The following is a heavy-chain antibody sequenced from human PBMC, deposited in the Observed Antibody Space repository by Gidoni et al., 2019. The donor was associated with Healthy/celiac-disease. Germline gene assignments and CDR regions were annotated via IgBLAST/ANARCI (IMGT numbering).Heavy chain of an antibody. CDR1: GFSFSSYA. Sequence: EVQLVESGGGWVQPGGSLRPSCAASGFSFSSYAMSWVRQAPGKGLEWVSAISGSGGSTYYADSVKGRFTICRDNSKNTLYLQMNSLRAEDTAVYYCAKDPAGGWLQLGAFDIWGQGKMVTVSS. J-gene: IGHJ3*02. V-gene: IGHV3-23*04. D-gene: IGHD5-12*01. CDR3: AKDPAGGWLQLGAFDI. CDR2: ISGSGGST.